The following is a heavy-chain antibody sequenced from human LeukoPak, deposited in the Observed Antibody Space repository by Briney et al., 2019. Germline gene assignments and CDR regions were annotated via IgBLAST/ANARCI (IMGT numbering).Heavy chain of an antibody. D-gene: IGHD3-22*01. CDR3: AKGGYFESSGYGS. CDR1: GGTFSSYA. Sequence: ASVKVSCKASGGTFSSYAISWVRQAPGQGLEWMGCINPNNGGAKFAQKFQGRVTMTSDTSISTAYMDLSSLRSDDTAVYYCAKGGYFESSGYGSWGQGTLVSVS. V-gene: IGHV1-2*02. J-gene: IGHJ4*02. CDR2: INPNNGGA.